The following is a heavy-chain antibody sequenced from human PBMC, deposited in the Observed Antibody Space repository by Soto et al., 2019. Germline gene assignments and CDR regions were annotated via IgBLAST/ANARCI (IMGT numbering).Heavy chain of an antibody. Sequence: GGSLRLSCAASGFTFSSYWMHWVRQAPGKGLVWVSRINSDGSSTSYADSVKGRFTISRDNAKNTLYLQMSSLRAEDTAVYYCARDRAAAGPATYFDYWGQGTLVTVSS. J-gene: IGHJ4*02. CDR2: INSDGSST. CDR1: GFTFSSYW. V-gene: IGHV3-74*01. D-gene: IGHD6-13*01. CDR3: ARDRAAAGPATYFDY.